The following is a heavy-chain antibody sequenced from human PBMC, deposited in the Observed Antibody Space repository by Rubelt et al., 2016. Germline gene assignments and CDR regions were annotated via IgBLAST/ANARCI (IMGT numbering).Heavy chain of an antibody. V-gene: IGHV3-9*01. CDR1: GFTFTNAW. D-gene: IGHD4-17*01. CDR2: ISWNSGSI. Sequence: EVQLVESGGGLVKPGGSLRLSCAASGFTFTNAWMNWVRQAPGKGLEWVSGISWNSGSIGYADSGKGRFTIARDDAKNSLYLQMNSLRAEDTAVYYCARVQNGDQIYYYYGMDVWGQGTTVTVSS. CDR3: ARVQNGDQIYYYYGMDV. J-gene: IGHJ6*02.